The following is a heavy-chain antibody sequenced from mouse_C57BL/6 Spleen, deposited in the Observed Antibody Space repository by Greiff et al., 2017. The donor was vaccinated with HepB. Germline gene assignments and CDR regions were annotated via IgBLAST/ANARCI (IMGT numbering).Heavy chain of an antibody. CDR1: GYTFTSYG. CDR2: IYPRSGNT. J-gene: IGHJ3*01. Sequence: QVQLQQSGAELARPGASVKLSCKASGYTFTSYGISWVKQRTGQGLEWIGEIYPRSGNTYYNEKFKGKATLTADKSSSTAYMELHSLTSEDSAVYFCARERGPWFAYWGQGTLVTVSA. CDR3: ARERGPWFAY. V-gene: IGHV1-81*01.